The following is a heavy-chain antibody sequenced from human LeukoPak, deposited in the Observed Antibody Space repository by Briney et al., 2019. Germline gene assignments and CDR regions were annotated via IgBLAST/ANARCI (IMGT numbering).Heavy chain of an antibody. CDR3: ARGSVGDYASLGDYYGMDV. Sequence: GASVKVSCKASGYTFTGYYLHWVRQAPGQGLEWMGWINPNSGGTNYAQKFQGRVTMTRDTSISTAYMELSRLRSDDTAVYYCARGSVGDYASLGDYYGMDVWGQGTTVTVSS. D-gene: IGHD4-17*01. CDR1: GYTFTGYY. J-gene: IGHJ6*02. CDR2: INPNSGGT. V-gene: IGHV1-2*02.